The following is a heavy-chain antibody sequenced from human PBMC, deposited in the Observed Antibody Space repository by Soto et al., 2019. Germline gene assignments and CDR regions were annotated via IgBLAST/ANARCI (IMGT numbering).Heavy chain of an antibody. CDR3: ALDSGGTTVAFGMHV. D-gene: IGHD4-17*01. J-gene: IGHJ6*01. CDR2: VIPIFGTA. CDR1: GGTFSSYA. V-gene: IGHV1-69*01. Sequence: QVQLVQSGAEVKTPGSSVKISCKASGGTFSSYAISWVRQAPGQGLEWMGGVIPIFGTANYAQKVQARDTITADESTSKGYIERRSLIAEDTAVYYCALDSGGTTVAFGMHVWGHGTTVTVS.